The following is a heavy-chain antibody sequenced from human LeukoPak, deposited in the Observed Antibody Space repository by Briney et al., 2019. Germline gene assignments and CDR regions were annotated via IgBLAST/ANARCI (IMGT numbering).Heavy chain of an antibody. V-gene: IGHV4-59*12. D-gene: IGHD3-3*01. CDR1: GVSISNYY. CDR2: ISYSGST. J-gene: IGHJ3*02. Sequence: SETLSLTCTVSGVSISNYYWSWIRQPPGKGLEWIGYISYSGSTNYNPSLRSRVTISVDTSKNQFSLKLSSVTPEDTAVYYCARGPVESGDAFDIWGQGTMVTVSS. CDR3: ARGPVESGDAFDI.